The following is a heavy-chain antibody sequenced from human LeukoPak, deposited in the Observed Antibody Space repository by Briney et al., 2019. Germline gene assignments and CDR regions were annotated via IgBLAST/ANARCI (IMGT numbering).Heavy chain of an antibody. V-gene: IGHV4-4*02. D-gene: IGHD1-1*01. CDR1: GGSISSSNW. CDR3: ARATAGTTLFEGIDY. J-gene: IGHJ4*02. CDR2: IYHSGST. Sequence: PSETLSLTCAVSGGSISSSNWWSWVRQPPGKGLEWIGEIYHSGSTYYSPSLKSRVTISVDTSKNQFSLKLSSVTAADTAVYYCARATAGTTLFEGIDYWGQGTLVTVSS.